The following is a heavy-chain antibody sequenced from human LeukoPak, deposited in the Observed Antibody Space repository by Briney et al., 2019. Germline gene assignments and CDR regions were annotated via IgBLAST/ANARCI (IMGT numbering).Heavy chain of an antibody. J-gene: IGHJ3*02. CDR3: ARDPAVAERGLDAFDI. Sequence: PGGSLRLSCAASGFTFSSYSMNWVRQAPGKGLEWVSSISSSSSYIYYADSVKGRFTISRDNAKNSLYLQMNSLRAEDTAVYYCARDPAVAERGLDAFDIWGQGTMVTVSS. CDR1: GFTFSSYS. D-gene: IGHD6-19*01. CDR2: ISSSSSYI. V-gene: IGHV3-21*01.